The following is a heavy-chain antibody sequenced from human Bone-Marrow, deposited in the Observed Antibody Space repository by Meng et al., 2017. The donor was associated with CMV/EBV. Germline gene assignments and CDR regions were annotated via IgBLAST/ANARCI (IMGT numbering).Heavy chain of an antibody. CDR2: ISWNGGTI. CDR3: VKGTGYDILTGYFDD. J-gene: IGHJ4*01. CDR1: GFTFDDYA. V-gene: IGHV3-9*01. D-gene: IGHD3-9*01. Sequence: SLKISCAASGFTFDDYALHWVRQPPGKGLEWVSGISWNGGTIDYVDSVRGRFTISRDNARNSVYLLMDSLRLEDTAKYFCVKGTGYDILTGYFDDWGRGALVTVSS.